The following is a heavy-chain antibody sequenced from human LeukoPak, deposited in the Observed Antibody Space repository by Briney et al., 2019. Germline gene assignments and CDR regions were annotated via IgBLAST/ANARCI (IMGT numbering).Heavy chain of an antibody. D-gene: IGHD6-19*01. CDR2: FDPEDGET. CDR3: ATASPMAGSSAAFDY. CDR1: GYTLTELS. J-gene: IGHJ4*02. V-gene: IGHV1-24*01. Sequence: GASVKVSCKVSGYTLTELSMHWVRQAPGKGLEWMGGFDPEDGETIYAQKFQGRVTMTEDTSTDTAYMELSSLRSEDTAVYYCATASPMAGSSAAFDYWGQGTLVTVSS.